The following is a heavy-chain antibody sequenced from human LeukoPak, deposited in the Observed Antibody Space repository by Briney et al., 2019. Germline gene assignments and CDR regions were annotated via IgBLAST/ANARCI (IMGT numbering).Heavy chain of an antibody. J-gene: IGHJ4*02. Sequence: GGSLRLSCVVSGVIFSSHAMSWVRQAPGKGLGWVSGISVSGGSTYYADSVKGRFTISRDNSKNTLYLQMNSLRAEDTAVYYCAKHSGYFDYWGQGTLVTVSS. V-gene: IGHV3-23*01. CDR2: ISVSGGST. CDR1: GVIFSSHA. CDR3: AKHSGYFDY.